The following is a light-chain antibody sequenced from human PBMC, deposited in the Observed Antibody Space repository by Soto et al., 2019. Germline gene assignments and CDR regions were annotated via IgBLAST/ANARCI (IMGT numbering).Light chain of an antibody. V-gene: IGKV3-20*01. CDR2: GAS. J-gene: IGKJ1*01. Sequence: EIMLTQSPGTLSLSPGERATLSCRASQSVSSSFLAWYQQKPGQAPRLLIYGASIRATGIPDRFSGSRTGTDFTLTFSRLEPEDFAMYLCQHYGTSLWTFGQGTKVDIK. CDR1: QSVSSSF. CDR3: QHYGTSLWT.